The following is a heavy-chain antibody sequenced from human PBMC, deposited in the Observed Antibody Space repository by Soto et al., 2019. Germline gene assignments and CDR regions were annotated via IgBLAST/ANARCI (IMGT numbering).Heavy chain of an antibody. CDR3: AKDQGWGNPDGLDYYYYGMDV. V-gene: IGHV3-30*18. D-gene: IGHD6-19*01. CDR2: ISYDGSNK. J-gene: IGHJ6*02. Sequence: GGSLRLSCAASGFTFSSYGMHWVRQAPGKGLEWVAVISYDGSNKYYADSVKGRFTISRDNSKNTLYLQMNSLRAEDTAVYYCAKDQGWGNPDGLDYYYYGMDVWGQGTTVTVSS. CDR1: GFTFSSYG.